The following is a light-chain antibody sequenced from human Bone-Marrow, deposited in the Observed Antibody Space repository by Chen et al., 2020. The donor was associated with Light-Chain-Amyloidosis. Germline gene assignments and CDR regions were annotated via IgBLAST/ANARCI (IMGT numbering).Light chain of an antibody. Sequence: SYVLTQPSSVSVSPGQTATIACGGNNIGSTSVHCYQQTPGQAPLLVVYDDSDRPSGIPERLSGSNSGNTATLTISRVEAGDEDDYYCQVWDRSSDRLVFGGGTKLTVL. CDR2: DDS. CDR3: QVWDRSSDRLV. V-gene: IGLV3-21*02. J-gene: IGLJ3*02. CDR1: NIGSTS.